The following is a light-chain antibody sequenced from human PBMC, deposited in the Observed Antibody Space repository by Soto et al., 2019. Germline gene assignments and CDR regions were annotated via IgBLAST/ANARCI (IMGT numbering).Light chain of an antibody. V-gene: IGLV2-14*01. CDR3: SSYTGSSTYG. CDR2: DAS. Sequence: QSVLTQPASVSGSPGQSITISCTGTSSDVGGYNYVSWYQQHPGKAPKLMIYDASNRPSGISNRFSGSKSGNTASLTISGLQAEDEADYYCSSYTGSSTYGFGTGTKVTVL. J-gene: IGLJ1*01. CDR1: SSDVGGYNY.